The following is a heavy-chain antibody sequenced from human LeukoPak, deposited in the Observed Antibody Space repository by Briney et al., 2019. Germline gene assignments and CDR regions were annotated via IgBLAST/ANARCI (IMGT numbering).Heavy chain of an antibody. D-gene: IGHD3-22*01. CDR3: ARKFQSLYYYDSSGCYSL. Sequence: GGSLRLSCAASGFTVSSNYMSWVRQAPGKGLEWVSVIYSGGSTYYADSVKGRFTISRDNSKNTLYLQMNSLRAEDTAVYYCARKFQSLYYYDSSGCYSLWGQGTLVTVSS. CDR1: GFTVSSNY. J-gene: IGHJ4*02. CDR2: IYSGGST. V-gene: IGHV3-66*02.